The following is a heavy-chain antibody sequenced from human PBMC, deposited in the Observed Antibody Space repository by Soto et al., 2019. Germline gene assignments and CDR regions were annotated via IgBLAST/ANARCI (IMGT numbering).Heavy chain of an antibody. V-gene: IGHV3-30-3*01. Sequence: QVQLVESGGGVVQPGRSLRLSCVASGFTFSRYAIHWVRQAPDKGLEWVAVISYDGSDKYYADSVKGRFTISRDNSKNTLYLQMNSLRPDDTAVYYCARDYGDYDFLDYWGQGTLVTVSS. D-gene: IGHD4-17*01. CDR1: GFTFSRYA. J-gene: IGHJ4*02. CDR2: ISYDGSDK. CDR3: ARDYGDYDFLDY.